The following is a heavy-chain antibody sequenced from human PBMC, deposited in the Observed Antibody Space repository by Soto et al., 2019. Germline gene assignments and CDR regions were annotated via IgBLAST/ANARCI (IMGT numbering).Heavy chain of an antibody. Sequence: GGSLRLSCAASGFTFSSYAMHWVRQAPGKGLEWVAVISYDGSNKYYADSVKGRFTISRDNSKNTLYLQMNSLRAEDTAVYYCARDHMRWSPVPLGYWGQGTLVTVSS. V-gene: IGHV3-30-3*01. CDR2: ISYDGSNK. CDR3: ARDHMRWSPVPLGY. CDR1: GFTFSSYA. D-gene: IGHD3-3*01. J-gene: IGHJ1*01.